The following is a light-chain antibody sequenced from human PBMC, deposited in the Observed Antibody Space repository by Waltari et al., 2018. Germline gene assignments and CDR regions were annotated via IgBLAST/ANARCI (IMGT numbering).Light chain of an antibody. CDR1: QSVRSSY. V-gene: IGKV3-20*01. Sequence: ELVLTQSPGTLSLSPGDRATLSCRASQSVRSSYLAWYQQKPGQAPRLLIYGASSRATGIPDRFSGSGSGTDFTLTISRLEPEDFAVYYCQQYGSSPWTFGQGTKVEIK. J-gene: IGKJ1*01. CDR3: QQYGSSPWT. CDR2: GAS.